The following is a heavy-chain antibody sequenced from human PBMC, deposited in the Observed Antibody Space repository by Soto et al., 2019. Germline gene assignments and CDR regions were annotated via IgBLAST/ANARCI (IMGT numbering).Heavy chain of an antibody. CDR3: ARDRERSGWTGFWFDP. Sequence: PGGSLRLSCAASGFIFNSYVMNWVRQAPGKGLEWVSGVSASGGNTYYADSVKGRFTISRDNSKNTLYLQMNSLRAEDTAVYYCARDRERSGWTGFWFDPWGQGTLVTVSS. D-gene: IGHD6-19*01. CDR1: GFIFNSYV. V-gene: IGHV3-23*01. CDR2: VSASGGNT. J-gene: IGHJ5*02.